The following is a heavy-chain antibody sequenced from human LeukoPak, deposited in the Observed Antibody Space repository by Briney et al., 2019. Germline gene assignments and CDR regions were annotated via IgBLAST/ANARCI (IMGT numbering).Heavy chain of an antibody. CDR1: GFTFSDYY. Sequence: GGSLRLSCAASGFTFSDYYMSRIRQAPGKGLEWVSYISSSGSTRYYADSVKGRFTISRDNAKNSLYLQMNSLRAEDTAVYYCARGGLPERPDWGQGTLVTVSS. V-gene: IGHV3-11*01. CDR2: ISSSGSTR. J-gene: IGHJ4*02. D-gene: IGHD5-18*01. CDR3: ARGGLPERPD.